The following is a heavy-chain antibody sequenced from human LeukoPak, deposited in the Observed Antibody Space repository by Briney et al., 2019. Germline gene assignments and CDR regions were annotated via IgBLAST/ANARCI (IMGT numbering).Heavy chain of an antibody. D-gene: IGHD3-10*01. Sequence: SETLSLTCTVSGGSISSYYWSWIRQPAGKGLEWIGRIYTSGSTNYNPSLKSRVTMSVDTSKNQFSLKLSSVTAADTAVYYCARGNSGNYYIYYYYYMDVWGKGTTVTVSS. CDR2: IYTSGST. J-gene: IGHJ6*03. CDR3: ARGNSGNYYIYYYYYMDV. CDR1: GGSISSYY. V-gene: IGHV4-4*07.